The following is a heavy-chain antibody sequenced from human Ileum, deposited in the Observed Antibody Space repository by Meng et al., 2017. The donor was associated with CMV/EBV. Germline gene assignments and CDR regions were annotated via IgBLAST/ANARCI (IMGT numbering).Heavy chain of an antibody. Sequence: GYISSSSWWSWVRQPPGRGLEWIGEIHHSESTNYSPSLKSRVNISVDKSKNEFSLKLSSVTAADTAVYYCTRISYSDSSGYYSHDYWGQGTLVTVSS. CDR2: IHHSEST. CDR3: TRISYSDSSGYYSHDY. D-gene: IGHD3-22*01. CDR1: GYISSSSW. J-gene: IGHJ4*02. V-gene: IGHV4-4*02.